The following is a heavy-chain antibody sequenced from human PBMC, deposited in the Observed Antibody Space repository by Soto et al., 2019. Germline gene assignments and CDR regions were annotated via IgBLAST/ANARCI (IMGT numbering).Heavy chain of an antibody. D-gene: IGHD3-3*01. CDR3: ARLPHYDFWSGPPYY. V-gene: IGHV3-48*02. CDR1: GFTFSSYS. Sequence: GGSLRLSCAASGFTFSSYSMNWVRQAPGKGLEWVSYISSSSSTIYYADSVKGRFTISRDNAKNSLYLQMNSLRDEDTAVYYCARLPHYDFWSGPPYYWGQGTLVTVS. J-gene: IGHJ4*02. CDR2: ISSSSSTI.